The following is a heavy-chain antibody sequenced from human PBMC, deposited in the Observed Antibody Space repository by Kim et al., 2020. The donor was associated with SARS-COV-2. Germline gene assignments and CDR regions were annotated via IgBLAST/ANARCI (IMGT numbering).Heavy chain of an antibody. CDR1: GFTVSNNY. CDR3: AREVPGAIRDYYYGMDV. Sequence: GGSLRLSCAASGFTVSNNYMTWVRQVPGKGLEWVSVIYSGGSTYYADSVKGRFTISRDNSKNTVYLQMSSLRTEDTAVYYCAREVPGAIRDYYYGMDVWG. V-gene: IGHV3-53*01. J-gene: IGHJ6*01. CDR2: IYSGGST. D-gene: IGHD2-2*01.